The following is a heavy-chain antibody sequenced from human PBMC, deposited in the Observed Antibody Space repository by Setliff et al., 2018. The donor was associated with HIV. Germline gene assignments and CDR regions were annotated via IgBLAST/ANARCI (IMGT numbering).Heavy chain of an antibody. CDR1: GDSINSATYY. J-gene: IGHJ6*03. D-gene: IGHD3-22*01. CDR3: ARVYYYDSSGYSEPYYMDV. Sequence: SETLSLTCNVSGDSINSATYYWTWIRQPVGKGLDWVGHHNTKWGTNYNPSLKSRVTISVDTSKKQFSLKLSSVTAADTALYYCARVYYYDSSGYSEPYYMDVWGKGTTVTVSS. CDR2: HNTKWGT. V-gene: IGHV4-61*09.